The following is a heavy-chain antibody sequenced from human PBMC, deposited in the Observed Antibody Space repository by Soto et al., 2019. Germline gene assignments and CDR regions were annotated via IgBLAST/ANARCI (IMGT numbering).Heavy chain of an antibody. Sequence: QITLKESGPTLVQPTQALTLTCTFSGFSLSTSGVGVGWFRLPPGKALEWLALIYWDDDNRYSPSLKSTLTITKDTSKNQVVLTVTDIDHMDAATYYCTHYIPTDSAGGFDPWGQGTVVMVSS. CDR2: IYWDDDN. D-gene: IGHD3-9*01. J-gene: IGHJ5*02. CDR1: GFSLSTSGVG. V-gene: IGHV2-5*02. CDR3: THYIPTDSAGGFDP.